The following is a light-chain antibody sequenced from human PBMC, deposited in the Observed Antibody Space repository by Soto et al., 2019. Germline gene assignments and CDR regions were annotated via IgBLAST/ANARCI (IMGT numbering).Light chain of an antibody. J-gene: IGLJ1*01. Sequence: QSALTQPASVSGSPGQSITISCTGTSSDVGSCNYVSWYQQHPGKAPKLMIYEVSDRPSGISSRFSGSKSGNTASLTISGLQNEDEADYYCSSYTSSSTLFGTGTKVTVL. CDR2: EVS. V-gene: IGLV2-14*01. CDR3: SSYTSSSTL. CDR1: SSDVGSCNY.